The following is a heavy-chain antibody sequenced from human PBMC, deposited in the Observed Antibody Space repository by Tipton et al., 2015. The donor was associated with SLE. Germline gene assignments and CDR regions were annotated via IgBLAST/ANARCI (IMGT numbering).Heavy chain of an antibody. J-gene: IGHJ2*01. D-gene: IGHD3-3*01. CDR2: FYYSGST. CDR1: GGPLPTYY. V-gene: IGHV4-59*01. CDR3: ARVWSGYSSSYFYL. Sequence: TLSLTCAVSGGPLPTYYWSWIRQSPGKGLEWIGYFYYSGSTKYNPSLKSRVTMSVDTSKNHFSVKLSSVTAADTALYYCARVWSGYSSSYFYLWGRRTLVTVSS.